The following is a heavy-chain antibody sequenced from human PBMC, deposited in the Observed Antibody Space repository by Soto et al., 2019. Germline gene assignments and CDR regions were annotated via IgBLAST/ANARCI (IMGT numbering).Heavy chain of an antibody. CDR2: IIPIFGTP. V-gene: IGHV1-69*13. CDR1: GVTFSRQD. CDR3: ATNEGRDGYSFDY. J-gene: IGHJ4*02. D-gene: IGHD5-12*01. Sequence: GASVKVSFKASGVTFSRQDMRWVRQAPGQGLEWMGGIIPIFGTPQYAEKFQDRVTITADESTSTAYMELSSLTSEDTAVYYCATNEGRDGYSFDYWGQGTLVTVSS.